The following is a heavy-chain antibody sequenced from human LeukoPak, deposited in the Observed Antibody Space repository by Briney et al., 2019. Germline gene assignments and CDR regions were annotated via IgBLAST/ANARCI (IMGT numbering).Heavy chain of an antibody. CDR2: TNPKNGGT. J-gene: IGHJ4*02. D-gene: IGHD6-13*01. CDR3: ATRVTAASGFDY. Sequence: ASVEVSCKASGYTFTDYYIYWVRQAPGQGLEWMGWTNPKNGGTNYAQKFQGRVTMTSDTSISTAYMDLNSLKSDDTAVYYCATRVTAASGFDYWGQGTLVTVSS. V-gene: IGHV1-2*02. CDR1: GYTFTDYY.